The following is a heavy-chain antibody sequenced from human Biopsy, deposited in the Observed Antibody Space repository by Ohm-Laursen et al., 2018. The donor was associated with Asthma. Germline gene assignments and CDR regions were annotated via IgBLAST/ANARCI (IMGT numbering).Heavy chain of an antibody. V-gene: IGHV1-69*01. CDR3: ARRAGSCISRTCYSLDF. CDR1: GGTFNTYV. CDR2: INSVFGTT. J-gene: IGHJ4*02. Sequence: SSVKVSCKSLGGTFNTYVIGWVRQAPGQGLEWMGGINSVFGTTTYPQKFQDRVTITADDSTSTVYMELSSLRPEDTAVYYCARRAGSCISRTCYSLDFWGQGTLVTVSS. D-gene: IGHD2-2*01.